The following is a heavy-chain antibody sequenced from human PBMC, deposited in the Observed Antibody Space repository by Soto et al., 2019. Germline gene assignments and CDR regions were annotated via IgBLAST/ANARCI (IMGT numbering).Heavy chain of an antibody. J-gene: IGHJ4*02. CDR1: GDTFTDYY. CDR2: VNPSGGHT. Sequence: QVQLMQSGAEVKKPGASVKVSCKASGDTFTDYYIHWVRQAPGQGLEWMGTVNPSGGHTTYAQHFLGRVTRTRDTSTSTLHMELTSLTSDDTAIYYCARGGHVVVVTAALDYWGQGTLVTVSS. D-gene: IGHD2-21*02. V-gene: IGHV1-46*01. CDR3: ARGGHVVVVTAALDY.